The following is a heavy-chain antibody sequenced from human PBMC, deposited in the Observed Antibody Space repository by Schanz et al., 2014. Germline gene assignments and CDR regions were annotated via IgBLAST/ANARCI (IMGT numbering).Heavy chain of an antibody. CDR3: ARYTGAYFDY. CDR2: IYTSGST. V-gene: IGHV4-4*07. Sequence: QVQLQESGPGLVKPSETLSLTCTVSGGSISTYYWSWIRQPAGKGLEWIGRIYTSGSTNYNPSLKSGVPMSLDTPKNQFSLRLSSVTAADTAVYYCARYTGAYFDYWGQGTLVTVSS. D-gene: IGHD1-26*01. J-gene: IGHJ4*02. CDR1: GGSISTYY.